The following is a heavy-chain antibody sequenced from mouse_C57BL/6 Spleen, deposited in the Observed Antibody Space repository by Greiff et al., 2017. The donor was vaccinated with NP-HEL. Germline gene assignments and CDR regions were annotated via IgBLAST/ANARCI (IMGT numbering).Heavy chain of an antibody. D-gene: IGHD1-1*01. Sequence: QVQLQQSGAELARPGASVKLSCKASGYTFTSYGISWVKQRTGQGLEWIGEIYPRSGTTYYNEKFKGKATLTADKSSSTAYMELRSLTSEDSAVYFCAREGIYYYGSSSIPNWYFDVWGTGTTVTVSS. CDR1: GYTFTSYG. J-gene: IGHJ1*03. V-gene: IGHV1-81*01. CDR3: AREGIYYYGSSSIPNWYFDV. CDR2: IYPRSGTT.